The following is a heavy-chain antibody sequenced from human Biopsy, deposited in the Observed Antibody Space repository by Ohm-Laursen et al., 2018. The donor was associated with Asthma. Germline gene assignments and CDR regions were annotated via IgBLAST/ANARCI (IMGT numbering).Heavy chain of an antibody. D-gene: IGHD3-9*01. CDR2: IIPIFGTA. CDR3: ARTYYDFLTGQVKDAFGI. CDR1: GGTFSSYA. J-gene: IGHJ3*02. V-gene: IGHV1-69*05. Sequence: SSVKVSCKASGGTFSSYAISWVRQAPGQGLEWMGGIIPIFGTANYAQKFQGRVSITRDTSASTAYMELTSLRSEDTAAYYCARTYYDFLTGQVKDAFGIWGQGTMVTVSS.